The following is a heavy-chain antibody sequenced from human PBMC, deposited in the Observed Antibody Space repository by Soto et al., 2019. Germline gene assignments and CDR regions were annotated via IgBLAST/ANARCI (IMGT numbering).Heavy chain of an antibody. V-gene: IGHV4-59*01. CDR3: ARAQIVGATEIDY. D-gene: IGHD1-26*01. CDR2: TYYSGST. Sequence: SETLSLTCTVSGGSISSYYWSWIRQPPGKGLEWIGYTYYSGSTNYNPSLKSRVTISVDTSKNQFSLKLSSVTAADTAVYYCARAQIVGATEIDYWGQGTLVTVSS. J-gene: IGHJ4*02. CDR1: GGSISSYY.